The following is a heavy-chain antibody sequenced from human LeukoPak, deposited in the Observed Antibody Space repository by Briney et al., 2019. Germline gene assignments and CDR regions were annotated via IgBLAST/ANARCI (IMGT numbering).Heavy chain of an antibody. J-gene: IGHJ4*02. CDR3: ARGAPERISSSTNYYFGY. Sequence: PGRSLRLSCAASGFTFSSYAMYWVRQAPGKGLEWVAVISYDGNNKYYADSVKGRFTISRDDSKNTLSLQMNSLRAEDTAVYYCARGAPERISSSTNYYFGYWGQGTLVTVSS. D-gene: IGHD6-6*01. CDR1: GFTFSSYA. CDR2: ISYDGNNK. V-gene: IGHV3-30-3*01.